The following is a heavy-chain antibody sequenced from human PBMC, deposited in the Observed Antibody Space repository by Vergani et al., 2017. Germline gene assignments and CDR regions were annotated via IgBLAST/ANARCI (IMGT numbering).Heavy chain of an antibody. D-gene: IGHD2-15*01. Sequence: QVQLQESGPGLVKPSETPSLTCAVSGYSISSGYYWGWIRQSPGKGLEWLVSIYHSGSTYYNPSLKSRVTISVDTSKNQFSLKLSSVTAADTAVYYCARPTAHRGYCSGGSCSPYWYFDLWGRGTLVTVSS. V-gene: IGHV4-38-2*01. CDR1: GYSISSGYY. J-gene: IGHJ2*01. CDR2: IYHSGST. CDR3: ARPTAHRGYCSGGSCSPYWYFDL.